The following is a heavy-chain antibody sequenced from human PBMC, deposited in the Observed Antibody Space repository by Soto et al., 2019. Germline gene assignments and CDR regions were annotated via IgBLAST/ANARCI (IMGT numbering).Heavy chain of an antibody. D-gene: IGHD3-3*01. CDR2: ISSSSSTI. Sequence: GGSLRLSCAASGFTFSSYSMNWVRQAPGKGLEWVSYISSSSSTIYYADSVKGRFTISRDNAKNSLYLQMNSLRDEGTAVYYCARESRFLEWLSPNWFDPWCQGTLFTV. CDR1: GFTFSSYS. J-gene: IGHJ5*02. CDR3: ARESRFLEWLSPNWFDP. V-gene: IGHV3-48*02.